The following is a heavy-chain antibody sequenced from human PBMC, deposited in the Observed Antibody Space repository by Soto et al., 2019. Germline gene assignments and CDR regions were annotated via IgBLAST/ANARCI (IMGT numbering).Heavy chain of an antibody. Sequence: SETLSLTCAVSGYSISSGYYWGWIRQPPGKGLEWIGSIYHSGSTYYNPSLKSRVTISVDTSKNQFSLKLSSVTAADTAVYYCAREGLRSGYYFGLDYWGQGTLVT. CDR3: AREGLRSGYYFGLDY. CDR1: GYSISSGYY. CDR2: IYHSGST. V-gene: IGHV4-38-2*02. D-gene: IGHD3-3*01. J-gene: IGHJ4*02.